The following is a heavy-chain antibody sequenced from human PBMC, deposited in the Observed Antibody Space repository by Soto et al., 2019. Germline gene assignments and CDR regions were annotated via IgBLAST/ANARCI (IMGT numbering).Heavy chain of an antibody. J-gene: IGHJ5*02. D-gene: IGHD2-2*02. V-gene: IGHV1-18*04. Sequence: ASVKVSCKASGFRFTYYGITWVRQTPGQGLEWMGWISAHNGNTNYAQKLEGRVTMTTDTSTSTAYMELRSLRSDDTAVYYCARSYCSTSTCYSYWLDPWGQGTLVTVSS. CDR1: GFRFTYYG. CDR3: ARSYCSTSTCYSYWLDP. CDR2: ISAHNGNT.